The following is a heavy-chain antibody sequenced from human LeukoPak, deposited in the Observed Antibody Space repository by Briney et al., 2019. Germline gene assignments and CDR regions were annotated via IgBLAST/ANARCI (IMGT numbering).Heavy chain of an antibody. D-gene: IGHD3-3*01. J-gene: IGHJ6*03. CDR1: GGSISSYY. CDR3: ASLRYDFWSGYDYYYYMDV. CDR2: IYTSGST. V-gene: IGHV4-4*07. Sequence: SETLSLTCTVSGGSISSYYWSWIRQPAGKGLGWIGRIYTSGSTNYNPSLKSRVTMSVDTSKNQFSLKLSSVTAADTAVYYCASLRYDFWSGYDYYYYMDVWGKGTTVTVSS.